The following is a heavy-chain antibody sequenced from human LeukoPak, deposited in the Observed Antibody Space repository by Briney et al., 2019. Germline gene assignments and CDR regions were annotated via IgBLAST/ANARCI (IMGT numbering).Heavy chain of an antibody. V-gene: IGHV3-23*01. CDR1: GFTLNHYV. CDR3: AKGGQSYYTYYYMDV. CDR2: ISESSSSI. D-gene: IGHD3-16*01. J-gene: IGHJ6*03. Sequence: GGSLRLSCAASGFTLNHYVMTWVRQAPGKGPEWISAISESSSSIYYADPVKGRSTISRDNSKNTLYLDMNSLRAEDTAIYYCAKGGQSYYTYYYMDVRGKGTPVSVSS.